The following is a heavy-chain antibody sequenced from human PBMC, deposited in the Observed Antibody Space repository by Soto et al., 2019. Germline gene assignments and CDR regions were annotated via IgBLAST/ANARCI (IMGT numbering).Heavy chain of an antibody. CDR1: GFTFSSYA. CDR3: AKDIYDSSGYNWFDP. D-gene: IGHD3-22*01. J-gene: IGHJ5*02. CDR2: ISGSGGST. V-gene: IGHV3-23*01. Sequence: GGSLRLSCAASGFTFSSYAMSWARQAPGKVLEWVSAISGSGGSTYYADSVKGRFTISRDNSKNTLYLQMNSLRAEDTAVYYCAKDIYDSSGYNWFDPWGQGTLVTVSS.